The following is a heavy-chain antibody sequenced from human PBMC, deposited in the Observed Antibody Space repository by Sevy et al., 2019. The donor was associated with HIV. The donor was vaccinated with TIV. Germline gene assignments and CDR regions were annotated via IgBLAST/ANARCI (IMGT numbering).Heavy chain of an antibody. CDR2: ISGSGGYT. Sequence: GGSLRLSCAASGFTFSDYYMSWIRQAPGKGLEWVSYISGSGGYTKYADSVKGRFTISRDNATDSLYLQMNSLRAEDTAVYYCARDRVTMIGPNDAFDLWGQGTMVTVSS. CDR3: ARDRVTMIGPNDAFDL. CDR1: GFTFSDYY. V-gene: IGHV3-11*06. J-gene: IGHJ3*01. D-gene: IGHD3-22*01.